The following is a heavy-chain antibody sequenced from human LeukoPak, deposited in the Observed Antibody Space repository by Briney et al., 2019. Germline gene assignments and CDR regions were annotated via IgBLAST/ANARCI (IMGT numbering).Heavy chain of an antibody. CDR3: ARDLASWQFNLDY. CDR2: VNPSAGST. Sequence: ASVKVSCKASGYSFTGYYMHWVRQAPGQGLEWMGIVNPSAGSTVYAQKFQGRVTMTRDTSTSTVYMELSSLRSEDTAMYYCARDLASWQFNLDYWGQGALVTVSS. D-gene: IGHD1-14*01. V-gene: IGHV1-46*01. J-gene: IGHJ4*02. CDR1: GYSFTGYY.